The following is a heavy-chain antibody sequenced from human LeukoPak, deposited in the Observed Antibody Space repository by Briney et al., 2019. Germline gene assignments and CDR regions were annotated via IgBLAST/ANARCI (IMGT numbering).Heavy chain of an antibody. J-gene: IGHJ6*02. CDR3: ARDPGHCSGGSCYPNDLVLNTYYGMDV. CDR2: ISYDGSNK. D-gene: IGHD2-15*01. CDR1: GFTFSSYA. V-gene: IGHV3-30-3*01. Sequence: LSGGSLRLSCAASGFTFSSYAMHWVRQAPGKGLEWVAVISYDGSNKYYADSVKGRFTISRDNSKNTLYLQMNSLRAEDTAVYYCARDPGHCSGGSCYPNDLVLNTYYGMDVWGQGTTVTVSS.